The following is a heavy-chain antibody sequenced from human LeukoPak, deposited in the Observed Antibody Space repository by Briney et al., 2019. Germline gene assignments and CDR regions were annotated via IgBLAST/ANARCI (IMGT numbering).Heavy chain of an antibody. CDR1: GYTFTSYD. V-gene: IGHV1-8*01. Sequence: ASVKVSCKASGYTFTSYDINWVRQATGQGLEWMGWMNPNSGNTGYAQKFQGRVTMTRNTSISTAYMELSSLRSEDTAVYYCARGRTVRIWFDPWGQGTLVTVSS. CDR2: MNPNSGNT. J-gene: IGHJ5*02. CDR3: ARGRTVRIWFDP. D-gene: IGHD4-11*01.